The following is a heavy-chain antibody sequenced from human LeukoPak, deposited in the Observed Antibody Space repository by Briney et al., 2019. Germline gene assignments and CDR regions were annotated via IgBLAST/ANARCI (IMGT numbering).Heavy chain of an antibody. V-gene: IGHV3-15*04. CDR2: IESKTDGGTT. Sequence: WIRQPPGKGLEWVGRIESKTDGGTTDYAVPVKGRFTISRDDSTNTLYLQMNSLKSEDTAVYYCTTYGSGRKFDYWGQGILVTVSS. J-gene: IGHJ4*02. D-gene: IGHD3-10*01. CDR3: TTYGSGRKFDY.